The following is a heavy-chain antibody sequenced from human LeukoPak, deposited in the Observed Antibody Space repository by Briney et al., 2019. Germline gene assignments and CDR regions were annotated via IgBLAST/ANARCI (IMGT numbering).Heavy chain of an antibody. CDR3: ARGKGKSRIADY. D-gene: IGHD2-15*01. J-gene: IGHJ4*02. Sequence: GGSLRLSCAVSGFTFTNAWMSWVRQAPGKGLEWVSLIYSGGTTYYADSVKGRFTISSENSKNTLYLQMNSLRVEDTAVYFCARGKGKSRIADYWGQGTLVTVSS. V-gene: IGHV3-66*01. CDR1: GFTFTNAW. CDR2: IYSGGTT.